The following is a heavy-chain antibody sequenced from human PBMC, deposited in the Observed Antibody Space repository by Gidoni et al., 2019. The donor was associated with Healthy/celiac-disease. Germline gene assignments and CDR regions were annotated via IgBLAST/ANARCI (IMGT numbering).Heavy chain of an antibody. D-gene: IGHD1-26*01. CDR2: INHSGST. Sequence: QVQLQQWDAGLLKPSETLSITCAVYGGSFSGYYWSWIRQPPGKGLEWIGEINHSGSTNYNPSLKSRVTISVDTSKNQFSLKLSSVTAADTAVYYCARGQGSPGELAVDWFDPWGQGTLVTVSS. CDR3: ARGQGSPGELAVDWFDP. J-gene: IGHJ5*02. V-gene: IGHV4-34*01. CDR1: GGSFSGYY.